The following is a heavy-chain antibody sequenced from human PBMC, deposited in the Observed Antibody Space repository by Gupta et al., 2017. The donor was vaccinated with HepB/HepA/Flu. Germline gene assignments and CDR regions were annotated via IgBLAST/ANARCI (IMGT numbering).Heavy chain of an antibody. J-gene: IGHJ4*02. Sequence: EVQLLESGGGLVQPGGSLRLSCAASGFTFSSYAMSWVRQAPGKGLEWVSAISGSGGSTYYAESVKGRFTISRDNSKNTLYLQMNSLRAEDTAVYYCAKDSSLSKYSSSSGTYYFDYWGQGTLVTVSS. V-gene: IGHV3-23*01. CDR3: AKDSSLSKYSSSSGTYYFDY. CDR1: GFTFSSYA. D-gene: IGHD6-6*01. CDR2: ISGSGGST.